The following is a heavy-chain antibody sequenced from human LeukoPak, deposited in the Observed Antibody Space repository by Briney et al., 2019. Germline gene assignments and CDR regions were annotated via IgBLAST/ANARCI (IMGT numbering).Heavy chain of an antibody. J-gene: IGHJ6*03. V-gene: IGHV1-2*02. D-gene: IGHD3-10*01. CDR1: GYTFTGYY. CDR2: INPNSGGT. CDR3: ARGPSITMVRGGQWYYYMDV. Sequence: GASVKVSCKASGYTFTGYYMHWVRQAPGQGLEWMGWINPNSGGTYYAQKFQGRVTMTRDTSTSTVYMELSSLRSEDTAVYYCARGPSITMVRGGQWYYYMDVWGKGTTVTISS.